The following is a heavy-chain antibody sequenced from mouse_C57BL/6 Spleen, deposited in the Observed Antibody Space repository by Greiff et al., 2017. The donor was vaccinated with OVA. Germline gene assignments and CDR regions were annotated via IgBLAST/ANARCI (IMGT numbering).Heavy chain of an antibody. J-gene: IGHJ4*01. CDR1: GYTFTSYG. CDR3: ANYDYDGGLSMDY. D-gene: IGHD2-4*01. CDR2: IYPRSGNI. Sequence: QVQLKQSGAELARPGASVKLSCQASGYTFTSYGISWVQQRTGQGLEWIGEIYPRSGNIYYTEKFKGKATLTADKSSSTAYMELRSLTSEDSAVYFCANYDYDGGLSMDYWGQGTSVTVSS. V-gene: IGHV1-81*01.